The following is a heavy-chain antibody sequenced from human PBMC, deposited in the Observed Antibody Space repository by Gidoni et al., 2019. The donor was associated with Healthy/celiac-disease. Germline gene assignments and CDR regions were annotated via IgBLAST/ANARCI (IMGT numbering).Heavy chain of an antibody. CDR2: IYHSGST. D-gene: IGHD2-15*01. Sequence: QVQLQESGPGLVKPSETLSLTCAVSGYSISSGYYWGWIRQPPGKGLEWIGSIYHSGSTYYNPSLKSRVTISVDTSKNQFSLKLSSVTAADTAVYYCARDGGEVVVAAEDGWFDPWGQGTLVTVSS. V-gene: IGHV4-38-2*02. J-gene: IGHJ5*02. CDR3: ARDGGEVVVAAEDGWFDP. CDR1: GYSISSGYY.